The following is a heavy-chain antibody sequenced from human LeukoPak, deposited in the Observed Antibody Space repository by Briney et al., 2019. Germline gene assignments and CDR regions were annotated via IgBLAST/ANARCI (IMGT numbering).Heavy chain of an antibody. CDR1: GYTFTSYY. V-gene: IGHV1-46*01. CDR3: TRDQGKMFLDH. D-gene: IGHD3-10*02. Sequence: ASVKVSCKASGYTFTSYYIHWVRQAPGQGLEWMGIINPSGGSTSYAQKFQGRVTMTRDTSTSTVYMELSSLRSEDTAVYYCTRDQGKMFLDHWGQGTLVTVSS. J-gene: IGHJ4*02. CDR2: INPSGGST.